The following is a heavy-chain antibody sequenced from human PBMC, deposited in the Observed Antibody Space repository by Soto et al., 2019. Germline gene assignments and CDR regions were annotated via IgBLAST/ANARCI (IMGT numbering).Heavy chain of an antibody. CDR2: IIPIVGAA. CDR1: GGTFSRYT. Sequence: QVQLVQSGAEVKKPGSSVKVSCKASGGTFSRYTISWVRQAPGQGLEWMGGIIPIVGAAKYAQKFQDRVTVTADESTSTDYMELSSLRSEATAVYYCAPDANGTSLAYWGQGTLVTVSS. CDR3: APDANGTSLAY. V-gene: IGHV1-69*01. J-gene: IGHJ4*02. D-gene: IGHD1-1*01.